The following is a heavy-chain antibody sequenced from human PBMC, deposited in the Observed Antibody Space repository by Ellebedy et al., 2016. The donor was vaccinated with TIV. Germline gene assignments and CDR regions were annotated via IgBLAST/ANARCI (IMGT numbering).Heavy chain of an antibody. Sequence: GGSLRLSCAASGFTFSNYALGWVRQAPGKGLQCVSAISGGGDITYYADSVKGRFTISRDNSKNTLYLQMNSLTADDTATYYCVPDSSGPFPNWFEPWGQGTLVTVSS. V-gene: IGHV3-23*01. CDR1: GFTFSNYA. D-gene: IGHD3-22*01. J-gene: IGHJ5*02. CDR3: VPDSSGPFPNWFEP. CDR2: ISGGGDIT.